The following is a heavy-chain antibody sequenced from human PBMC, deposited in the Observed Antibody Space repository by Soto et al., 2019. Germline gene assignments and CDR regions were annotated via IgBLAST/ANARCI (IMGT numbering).Heavy chain of an antibody. CDR2: IIPIFGTA. CDR1: GGTFSSYA. J-gene: IGHJ6*02. CDR3: ARRPVPGSYYYGMDV. D-gene: IGHD6-6*01. V-gene: IGHV1-69*13. Sequence: GASVKVSCKASGGTFSSYAISWVRQAPGQGLEWMGGIIPIFGTANYAQKFQGRVTITADESTSTAYMELSSLRSEDTAVYYCARRPVPGSYYYGMDVWGQGTTVTVSS.